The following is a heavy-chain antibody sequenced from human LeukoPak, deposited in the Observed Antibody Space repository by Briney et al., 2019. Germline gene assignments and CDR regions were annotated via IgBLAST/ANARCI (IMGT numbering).Heavy chain of an antibody. V-gene: IGHV4-59*08. CDR1: GGSISSYY. CDR3: ARHTMVRGFPGGFDP. Sequence: SETLSLTCTVSGGSISSYYWSWIRQPPGKGLEWIGYIYYSGSTNYNPSLKSRVTISVDTSKNQFSLKLSSVTAADTAVYYCARHTMVRGFPGGFDPWGQGTLVTVSS. CDR2: IYYSGST. J-gene: IGHJ5*02. D-gene: IGHD3-10*01.